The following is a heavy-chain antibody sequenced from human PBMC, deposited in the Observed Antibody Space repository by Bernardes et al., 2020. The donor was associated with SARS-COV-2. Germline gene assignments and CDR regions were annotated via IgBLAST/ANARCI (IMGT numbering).Heavy chain of an antibody. Sequence: GGSLRLSCAASGFTFSDSYLTWIRQAPGKGLEWVSYISTSADTIYYADSVKGRFTISREDAKNSLHLQMDSLSDEDTPGYYCERNRRSGRYSDFYLWGQGTLVTVSS. CDR3: ERNRRSGRYSDFYL. D-gene: IGHD6-19*01. CDR1: GFTFSDSY. V-gene: IGHV3-11*01. CDR2: ISTSADTI. J-gene: IGHJ4*02.